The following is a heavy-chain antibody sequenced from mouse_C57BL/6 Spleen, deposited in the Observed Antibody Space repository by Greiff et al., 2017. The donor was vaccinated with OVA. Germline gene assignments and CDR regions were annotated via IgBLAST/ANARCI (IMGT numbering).Heavy chain of an antibody. CDR3: ARSGTAPYYDY. V-gene: IGHV1-64*01. J-gene: IGHJ2*01. CDR2: IHPNSGST. CDR1: GYTFTSYW. Sequence: VQLQQPGAELVKPGASVKLSCKASGYTFTSYWMHWVKQRPGQGLEWIGMIHPNSGSTNYNEKFKSKATLTVDKSSSTAYMQLSSLTSEDSAVYYCARSGTAPYYDYWGQGTTLTVSS. D-gene: IGHD1-1*01.